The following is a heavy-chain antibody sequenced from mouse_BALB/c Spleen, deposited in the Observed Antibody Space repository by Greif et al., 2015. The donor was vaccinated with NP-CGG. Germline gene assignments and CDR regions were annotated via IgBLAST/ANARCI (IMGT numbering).Heavy chain of an antibody. CDR2: IDPANGNT. V-gene: IGHV14-3*02. CDR3: ARARNYAMDY. J-gene: IGHJ4*01. CDR1: GFNIKETY. Sequence: VQLQQSGAELVKPGASVKLSCTASGFNIKETYMHWVKQRPEQGLEWIGRIDPANGNTKYDPKFQGKATITADTSSNTAYLQLSSLTSEDTAAYYCARARNYAMDYWGQGTSVTVSS.